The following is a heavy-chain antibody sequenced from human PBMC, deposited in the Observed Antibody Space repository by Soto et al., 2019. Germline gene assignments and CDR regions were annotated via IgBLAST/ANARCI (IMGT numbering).Heavy chain of an antibody. J-gene: IGHJ5*02. Sequence: QVQLQESGPGLVKPSQTLSLTCTVSGGSISSVGYYWSWIRQHPGKGLEWIGYIYHSGTTYYNPPLKSRVTISVDTSKNQCSVKLTSVTAADTGVYYGARVRGSQLLGWFDPWVQGTLVTVSS. D-gene: IGHD2-2*01. CDR1: GGSISSVGYY. CDR2: IYHSGTT. CDR3: ARVRGSQLLGWFDP. V-gene: IGHV4-31*03.